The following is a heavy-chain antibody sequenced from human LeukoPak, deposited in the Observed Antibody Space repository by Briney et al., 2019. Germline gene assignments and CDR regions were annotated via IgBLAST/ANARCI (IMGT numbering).Heavy chain of an antibody. Sequence: GGSLRPSCAASGFTFRSYRMTWVRQAPGKGLEWVSYISGSGDSIYYADSVKGRFTMSRDNAKNSLYLQMNSLRAEDTAVYYCARVFSSWYTWGQGTLVTVSS. CDR3: ARVFSSWYT. CDR2: ISGSGDSI. D-gene: IGHD6-13*01. CDR1: GFTFRSYR. V-gene: IGHV3-48*01. J-gene: IGHJ5*02.